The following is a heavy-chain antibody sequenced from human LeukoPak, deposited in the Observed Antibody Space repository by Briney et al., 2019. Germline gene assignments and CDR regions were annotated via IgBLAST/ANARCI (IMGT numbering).Heavy chain of an antibody. CDR1: GGSFSGYY. D-gene: IGHD5-18*01. J-gene: IGHJ3*02. CDR2: INHSGST. V-gene: IGHV4-34*01. CDR3: ARGRGYNAFDI. Sequence: SETLSLTCPVYGGSFSGYYWSWTRQPPGKGLEWIGEINHSGSTNYNPSLKSRVTISVDTSKNQFSLKLSSVTAADTAVYYCARGRGYNAFDIWGQGTMVTVSS.